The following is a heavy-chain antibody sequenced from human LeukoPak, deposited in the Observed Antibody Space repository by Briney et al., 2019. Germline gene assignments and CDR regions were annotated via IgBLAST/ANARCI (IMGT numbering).Heavy chain of an antibody. J-gene: IGHJ4*02. V-gene: IGHV1-2*02. CDR1: GYTFTSYY. Sequence: ASVKVSCKASGYTFTSYYMHWVRQAPGQGLEWMGWINPNSGGTNFAQRFQGRVTMTRDTSISTAYMELSRLRSDDTAMYYCARPNYYDSSGYYDYWGQGTLVTVSS. CDR2: INPNSGGT. CDR3: ARPNYYDSSGYYDY. D-gene: IGHD3-22*01.